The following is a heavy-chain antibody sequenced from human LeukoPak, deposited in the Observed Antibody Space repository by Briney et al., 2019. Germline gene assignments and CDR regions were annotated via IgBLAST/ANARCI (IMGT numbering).Heavy chain of an antibody. J-gene: IGHJ6*04. Sequence: SETLSLTCTVSGGSISSGDYYWSWIRQPPGKGLEWIGYIYYSGSTYYNPSLKSRVTISVGTSKNQFSLKLSSVTAADTAVYYCARASRLYPRLYYYYGMDVWGKGTTVTVSS. V-gene: IGHV4-30-4*01. CDR2: IYYSGST. D-gene: IGHD2/OR15-2a*01. CDR3: ARASRLYPRLYYYYGMDV. CDR1: GGSISSGDYY.